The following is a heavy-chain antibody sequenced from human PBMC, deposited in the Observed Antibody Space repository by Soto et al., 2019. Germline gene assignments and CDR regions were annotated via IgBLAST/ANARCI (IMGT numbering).Heavy chain of an antibody. CDR3: ARSTVTTRWWFDP. V-gene: IGHV4-59*08. J-gene: IGHJ5*02. CDR2: ISYSGST. D-gene: IGHD4-17*01. Sequence: PSETLSLTCTVSGGSLSSYYLSWIRQPPGEGLEWIGYISYSGSTNYNPSLKSRVTISVDTSKNQFSLKVSSVTAADTAVYYCARSTVTTRWWFDPWGQGTLVTVSS. CDR1: GGSLSSYY.